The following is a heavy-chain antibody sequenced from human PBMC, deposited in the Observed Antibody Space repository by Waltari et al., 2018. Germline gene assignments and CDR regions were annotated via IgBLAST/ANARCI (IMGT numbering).Heavy chain of an antibody. CDR2: ISNSGFP. J-gene: IGHJ5*02. Sequence: QVQLHQWGAGLLKPSETLSLTCAVSGGPFIDYSWSWIRQPPGKGLEWIGEISNSGFPHYNPSRRRRVTMSVDTIKKRFSVKLTSVTAADTAVYFCARTWGNSPPLGWLDPWGQGTRVTISS. D-gene: IGHD7-27*01. CDR3: ARTWGNSPPLGWLDP. V-gene: IGHV4-34*01. CDR1: GGPFIDYS.